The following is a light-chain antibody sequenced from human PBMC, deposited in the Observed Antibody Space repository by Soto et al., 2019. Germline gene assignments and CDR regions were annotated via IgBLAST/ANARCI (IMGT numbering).Light chain of an antibody. J-gene: IGLJ1*01. Sequence: SYELTQPPSVSVAPGQTARITCREDIIGSKSVHWYQQKPGQAPVLVISDDTDRPSGIRERFSGSNSGNTATLTIDRVEPGDEADYYCQVWDRTSDHSYVFGTGTKVTVL. CDR2: DDT. V-gene: IGLV3-21*02. CDR1: IIGSKS. CDR3: QVWDRTSDHSYV.